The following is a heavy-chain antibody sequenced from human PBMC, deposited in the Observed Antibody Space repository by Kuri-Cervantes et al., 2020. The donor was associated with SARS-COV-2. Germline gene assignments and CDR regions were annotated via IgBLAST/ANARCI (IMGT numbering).Heavy chain of an antibody. Sequence: GESLKISCAASGFTFSSYGMHWVRQAPGKGLEWVAVIWYDGSNKYYADSVKGRFTISRDNSKNTLYLQMNSLRAEDTAVYYCARTPQSIAAASQGLDVWGQGTTVTVSS. CDR3: ARTPQSIAAASQGLDV. V-gene: IGHV3-33*01. J-gene: IGHJ6*02. D-gene: IGHD6-13*01. CDR2: IWYDGSNK. CDR1: GFTFSSYG.